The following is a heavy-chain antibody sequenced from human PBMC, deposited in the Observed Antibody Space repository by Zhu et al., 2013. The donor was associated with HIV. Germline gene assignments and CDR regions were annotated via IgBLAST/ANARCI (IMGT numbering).Heavy chain of an antibody. CDR1: GYTFTSYA. J-gene: IGHJ4*02. D-gene: IGHD1-26*01. CDR3: ARRYSGTAHFDY. V-gene: IGHV1-18*01. Sequence: QVQLVQSGAEVKTPGASVRVSCKASGYTFTSYAITWVRQVPGQGLEWMGWISGYNGNTNSAVKFEGRVTMTRDTSTSTAYMDLRSLRSDDTAVYYCARRYSGTAHFDYWGQGTLVTVSS. CDR2: ISGYNGNT.